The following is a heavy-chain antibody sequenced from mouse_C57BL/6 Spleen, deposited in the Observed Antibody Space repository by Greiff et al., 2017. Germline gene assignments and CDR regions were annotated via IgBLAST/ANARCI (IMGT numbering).Heavy chain of an antibody. Sequence: EVKLEESGEGLVKPGGSLKLSCAASGFTFSSYAMSWVRQTPEKRLEWVAYISSGGDYIYYADTVKGRFTISRDNARNTLYLQMSSLKSEDTAMYYCTRASLLPTFFDYWGQGTTLTVSS. CDR2: ISSGGDYI. V-gene: IGHV5-9-1*02. CDR3: TRASLLPTFFDY. CDR1: GFTFSSYA. D-gene: IGHD2-10*01. J-gene: IGHJ2*01.